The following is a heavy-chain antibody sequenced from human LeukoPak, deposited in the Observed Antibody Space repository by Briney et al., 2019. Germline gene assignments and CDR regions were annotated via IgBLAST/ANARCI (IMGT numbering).Heavy chain of an antibody. CDR1: GFTVRTNY. CDR2: IYSGGGS. V-gene: IGHV3-66*02. CDR3: ARGDDTSGHYSIDY. D-gene: IGHD3-22*01. J-gene: IGHJ4*02. Sequence: GGSLRLSCAASGFTVRTNYMSWVRQAPGKGLEWVSLIYSGGGSYTADSVKGRFTISKDNSKNTLYLQMNSLKPVDTAVYYCARGDDTSGHYSIDYWGQGTLVTVSS.